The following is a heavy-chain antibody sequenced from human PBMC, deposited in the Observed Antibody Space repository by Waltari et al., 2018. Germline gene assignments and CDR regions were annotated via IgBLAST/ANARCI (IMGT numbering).Heavy chain of an antibody. CDR1: GFTFSNYS. CDR3: ARDGSY. J-gene: IGHJ4*02. V-gene: IGHV3-21*01. CDR2: ISSRSTYI. Sequence: EVQLVEAGGGLVKPGGSLILSCAASGFTFSNYSMTWVRQAPGKGLEWVSSISSRSTYIDYTDSVKGRFTISRDNAKNSLYLQMNSLRAEDTAVYYCARDGSYWGQGTLVTVSS.